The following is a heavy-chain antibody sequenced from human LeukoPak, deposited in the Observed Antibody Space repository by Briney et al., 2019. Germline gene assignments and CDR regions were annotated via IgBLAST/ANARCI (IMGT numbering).Heavy chain of an antibody. J-gene: IGHJ4*02. V-gene: IGHV1-8*03. D-gene: IGHD3-10*01. Sequence: ASVKVSCKASGYTFTSYDINWVRQATGQGLEWMGWMNPNSGNTGYAQKFQGRVTNTRNTSISTAYMELSSLRSEDTAVYYCARGHITMVRGATDYWGQGTLVTVYS. CDR3: ARGHITMVRGATDY. CDR1: GYTFTSYD. CDR2: MNPNSGNT.